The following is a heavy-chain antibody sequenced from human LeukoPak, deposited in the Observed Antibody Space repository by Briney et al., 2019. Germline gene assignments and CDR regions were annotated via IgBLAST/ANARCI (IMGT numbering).Heavy chain of an antibody. CDR2: ISGRGDST. CDR3: AKGYLDYGGLISPFDY. J-gene: IGHJ4*02. CDR1: RFTFSSYA. Sequence: GGSLRLSCAASRFTFSSYAMSWVRQAPGKGLEWVSTISGRGDSTYYADSVKGRLTISRDNARNTLYLQMNTLRAEDTAVYYCAKGYLDYGGLISPFDYWGQGTLVTVSS. D-gene: IGHD2-21*01. V-gene: IGHV3-23*01.